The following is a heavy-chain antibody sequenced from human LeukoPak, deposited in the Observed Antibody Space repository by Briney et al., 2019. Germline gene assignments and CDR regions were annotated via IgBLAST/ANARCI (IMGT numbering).Heavy chain of an antibody. J-gene: IGHJ4*02. CDR1: GFTVSSNY. CDR2: IYSGGST. D-gene: IGHD3-10*01. CDR3: ARVPRTMVRGVPDY. Sequence: PGGSLRLSCAASGFTVSSNYMSWVRQAPGKGLEWVSVIYSGGSTYYADSVKGRFTISRDNAKNSLYLQMNSLRAEDTAVYYCARVPRTMVRGVPDYWGQGTLVTVSS. V-gene: IGHV3-53*01.